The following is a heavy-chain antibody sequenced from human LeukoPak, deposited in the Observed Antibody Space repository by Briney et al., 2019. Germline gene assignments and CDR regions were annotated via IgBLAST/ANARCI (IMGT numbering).Heavy chain of an antibody. CDR3: ARGCYFDY. CDR2: IYTSGST. V-gene: IGHV4-61*02. J-gene: IGHJ4*02. CDR1: GGSISSGSYY. Sequence: PSQTLSLTCTVSGGSISSGSYYWSWIRQPAGKGLEWIGRIYTSGSTNYNPSLKSRVTISVDTSKNQFSLKLSSVTAADTAVYYCARGCYFDYWGQGTLVTVSS.